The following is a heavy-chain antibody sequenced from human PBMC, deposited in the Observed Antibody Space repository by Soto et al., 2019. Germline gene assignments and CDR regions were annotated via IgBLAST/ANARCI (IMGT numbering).Heavy chain of an antibody. CDR2: IYYSGST. Sequence: PSENLSLTCTVSDGSISSYYWSWIRQPPGKGLEWIGYIYYSGSTNYNPSLKSRVTISVDTSKNQFSLKLSSVTAADTAVYYCASPKIAFYNWFDPWGQGTLVTVS. V-gene: IGHV4-59*08. CDR3: ASPKIAFYNWFDP. J-gene: IGHJ5*02. CDR1: DGSISSYY. D-gene: IGHD3-3*02.